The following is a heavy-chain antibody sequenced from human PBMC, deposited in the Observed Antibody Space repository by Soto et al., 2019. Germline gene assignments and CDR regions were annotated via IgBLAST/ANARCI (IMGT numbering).Heavy chain of an antibody. CDR1: GGSISSSSYY. J-gene: IGHJ4*02. D-gene: IGHD2-2*01. CDR3: VWGQYQQPLDY. Sequence: PSETLSLTCTVSGGSISSSSYYWGWIRQPPGKGLEWIGSIYYSGSTYYNPSLKSRVTISVDTSKNQFSLKLSSVTAADTAVYYCVWGQYQQPLDYWGQGTLVTVSS. CDR2: IYYSGST. V-gene: IGHV4-39*01.